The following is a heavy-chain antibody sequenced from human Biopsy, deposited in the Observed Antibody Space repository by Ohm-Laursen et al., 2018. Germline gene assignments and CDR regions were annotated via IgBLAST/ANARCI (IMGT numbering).Heavy chain of an antibody. Sequence: TLSLTCAVYGESFNDYYWTWIRQPPGKGLEWIGEINHRGTTNYNPSLKSRVTISVDTSKNQFSLKVRSVTAADTAVYYCVRGVDYYDPYHYYALDVWGQGTTVTVSS. CDR2: INHRGTT. CDR1: GESFNDYY. D-gene: IGHD3-22*01. CDR3: VRGVDYYDPYHYYALDV. V-gene: IGHV4-34*01. J-gene: IGHJ6*02.